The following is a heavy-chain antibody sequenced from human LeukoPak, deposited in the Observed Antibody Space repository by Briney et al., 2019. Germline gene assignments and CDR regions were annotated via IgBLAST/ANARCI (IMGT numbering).Heavy chain of an antibody. CDR3: AKGNYYDSSGYYYEDAFDI. CDR2: ISGSGGST. V-gene: IGHV3-23*01. Sequence: PGGPLRLSCAASGFTFSSYAMSWVRQAPGKGLEWVSAISGSGGSTYYADSVKGRFTISRDNSKNTLYLQMNSLRAEDTAVYYCAKGNYYDSSGYYYEDAFDIWGQGTMVTVSS. CDR1: GFTFSSYA. D-gene: IGHD3-22*01. J-gene: IGHJ3*02.